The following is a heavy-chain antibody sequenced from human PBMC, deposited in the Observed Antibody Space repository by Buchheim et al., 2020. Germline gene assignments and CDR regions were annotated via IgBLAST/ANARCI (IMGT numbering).Heavy chain of an antibody. CDR3: ARVDTKTPDY. D-gene: IGHD5-18*01. CDR1: GFTFSSYA. Sequence: QVQLVESGGGVVQPGRSLRLSCAASGFTFSSYAMHWVRQAPGKGLEWVAVISYDGSNKYYADSVKGRFTISRDNSKNTLYLQMNSLRAEDTAVYYWARVDTKTPDYWGQGTL. J-gene: IGHJ4*02. V-gene: IGHV3-30-3*01. CDR2: ISYDGSNK.